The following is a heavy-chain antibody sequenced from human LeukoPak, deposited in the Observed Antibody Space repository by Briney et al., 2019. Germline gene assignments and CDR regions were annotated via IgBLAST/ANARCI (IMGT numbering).Heavy chain of an antibody. CDR1: GYTFTSYY. D-gene: IGHD4-17*01. Sequence: ASVKVSCKASGYTFTSYYMHWVRQAPGQGLEWMGIINPSGGSTSYAQKFQGRVTMTRDTSTSTVYMELSSLRSEDTAAYYCARALSTTAPGDYWGQGTLVTVSS. V-gene: IGHV1-46*01. CDR2: INPSGGST. CDR3: ARALSTTAPGDY. J-gene: IGHJ4*02.